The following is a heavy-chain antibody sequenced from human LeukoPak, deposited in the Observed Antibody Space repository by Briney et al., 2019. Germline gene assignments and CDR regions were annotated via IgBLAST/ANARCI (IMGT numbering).Heavy chain of an antibody. D-gene: IGHD2-15*01. CDR1: GYTFTSYG. Sequence: ASVKVSCKASGYTFTSYGISWVRQAPGQGLEWMGWISAYNGNTNYAQKRQGRVTMTTDTSSSTAYMELRSLRSDDTAVYYCASYRVVAATTGAFDIWGQGTMVTVSS. CDR3: ASYRVVAATTGAFDI. V-gene: IGHV1-18*01. CDR2: ISAYNGNT. J-gene: IGHJ3*02.